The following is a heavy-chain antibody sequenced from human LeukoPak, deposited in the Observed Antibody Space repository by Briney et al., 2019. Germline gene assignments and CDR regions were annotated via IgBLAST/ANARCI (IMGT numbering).Heavy chain of an antibody. D-gene: IGHD2-21*02. CDR3: ARAGGGLYCGGDCIVDAFDI. CDR2: INPSGGST. V-gene: IGHV1-46*01. Sequence: GASVKVSCKASGYTFTSYYMHWVRQAPGQGLEWMGIINPSGGSTSYAQKFQGRVTMTRDTSTSTVYMELSSLRSEDTAVYYCARAGGGLYCGGDCIVDAFDIWGQGTMVTVSS. J-gene: IGHJ3*02. CDR1: GYTFTSYY.